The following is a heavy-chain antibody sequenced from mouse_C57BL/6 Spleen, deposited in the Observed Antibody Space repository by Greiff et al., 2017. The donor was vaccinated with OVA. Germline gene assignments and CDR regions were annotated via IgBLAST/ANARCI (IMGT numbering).Heavy chain of an antibody. CDR3: AREELGWFAY. Sequence: EVQLQQSGPELVKPGASVKMSCKAPGYTFTDYTMHWVKQSHGKSLEWIGYINPNNGGTSYNQKFKGKATLTVNKSSSTAYMELRSLTAEDSAVSYCAREELGWFAYWGQGTLVTVSA. CDR1: GYTFTDYT. D-gene: IGHD4-1*01. V-gene: IGHV1-22*01. J-gene: IGHJ3*01. CDR2: INPNNGGT.